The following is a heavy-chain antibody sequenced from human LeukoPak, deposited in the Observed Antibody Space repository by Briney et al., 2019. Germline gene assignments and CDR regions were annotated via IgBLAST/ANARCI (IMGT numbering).Heavy chain of an antibody. CDR3: ARVGREGSNYYYYMDV. CDR1: GFTFSYFS. V-gene: IGHV3-48*04. Sequence: GGSLRLSCAASGFTFSYFSMHWVRQAPGKGLEWVSYISGSGTTIYYSGSVKGRFTISRDNAKNSLYLQMNSLRAEDTGVYHSARVGREGSNYYYYMDVWGKGTTVTVSS. D-gene: IGHD2-2*01. CDR2: ISGSGTTI. J-gene: IGHJ6*03.